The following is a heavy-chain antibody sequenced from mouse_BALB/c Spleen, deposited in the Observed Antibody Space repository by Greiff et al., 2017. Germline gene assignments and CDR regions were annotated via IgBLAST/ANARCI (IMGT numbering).Heavy chain of an antibody. CDR3: ARHDYYGSSSLYYAMDY. J-gene: IGHJ4*01. CDR1: GFTFSSYG. Sequence: EVMLVESGGDLVKPGGSLKLSCAASGFTFSSYGMSWVRQTPDKRLEWVATISSGGSYTYYPDSVKGRFTISRDNAKNTLYLQMSSLKSEDTAMYYCARHDYYGSSSLYYAMDYWGQGTSVTVSS. CDR2: ISSGGSYT. D-gene: IGHD1-1*01. V-gene: IGHV5-6*01.